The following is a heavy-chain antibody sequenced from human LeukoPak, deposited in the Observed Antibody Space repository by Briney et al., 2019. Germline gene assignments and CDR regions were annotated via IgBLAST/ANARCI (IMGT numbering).Heavy chain of an antibody. CDR1: GLTFSSYE. CDR3: ARAVGYSGFSDY. CDR2: ISIGESTI. J-gene: IGHJ4*02. D-gene: IGHD5-12*01. Sequence: GGSLRLSCAPSGLTFSSYEMNWVRQAARKGLEWVSYISIGESTIYHADSVRGPFTISSSNAKNSLYLQTDSLRGEDTGVYYCARAVGYSGFSDYWGKGTLVTVSS. V-gene: IGHV3-48*03.